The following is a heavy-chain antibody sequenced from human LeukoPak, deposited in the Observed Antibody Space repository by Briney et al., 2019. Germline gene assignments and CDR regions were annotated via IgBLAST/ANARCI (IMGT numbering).Heavy chain of an antibody. CDR1: GGSISTSSYY. Sequence: SETLSLTCTVSGGSISTSSYYWGWIRQPPGKGLQWIGSIYYNGSTYYNPSLKSRVIISIDTSKNQFSLKLSSVTAADTAVFYCARHKMVRGIGYYYYMDVWGKGTTVTISS. CDR2: IYYNGST. D-gene: IGHD3-10*01. V-gene: IGHV4-39*01. CDR3: ARHKMVRGIGYYYYMDV. J-gene: IGHJ6*03.